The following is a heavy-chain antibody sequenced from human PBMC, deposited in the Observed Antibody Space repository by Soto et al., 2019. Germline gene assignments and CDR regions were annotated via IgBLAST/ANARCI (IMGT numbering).Heavy chain of an antibody. CDR2: ITPIFGTA. Sequence: QVQLVQSGAEVKKPGSSVKVSCKASGGTFSSYAISWVRQAPGQGLEWMGGITPIFGTANYAQKFQGRVTITADESTSTPYMELSSLRSEDTAVYSCAGEVVVAATGWFDPWGQGTLVTVSS. CDR3: AGEVVVAATGWFDP. D-gene: IGHD2-15*01. V-gene: IGHV1-69*12. CDR1: GGTFSSYA. J-gene: IGHJ5*02.